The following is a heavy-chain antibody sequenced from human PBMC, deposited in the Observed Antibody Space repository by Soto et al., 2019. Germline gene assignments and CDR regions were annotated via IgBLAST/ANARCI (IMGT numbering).Heavy chain of an antibody. J-gene: IGHJ4*02. CDR2: IYHSGST. V-gene: IGHV4-30-2*01. CDR1: GGSISSGGYS. CDR3: AAGGGLPRYY. D-gene: IGHD5-12*01. Sequence: QLQLQESGSGLVKPSQTLSLTCAVSGGSISSGGYSWSWIRQPPGKGLEWIGYIYHSGSTYYNPSLESRVTRSVDRSKNQFSLKLSAVTAADTAVYYCAAGGGLPRYYWGQGTLVTVSS.